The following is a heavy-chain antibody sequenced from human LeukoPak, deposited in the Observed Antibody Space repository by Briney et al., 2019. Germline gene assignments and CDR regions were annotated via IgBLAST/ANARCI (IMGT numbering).Heavy chain of an antibody. V-gene: IGHV3-11*01. CDR3: ARASYYYDSSGYYSNYDYFDY. CDR2: ISSSGSTI. J-gene: IGHJ4*02. CDR1: GFTFSDYY. D-gene: IGHD3-22*01. Sequence: GGSLRLSCAASGFTFSDYYMSWIRQAPGKGLEWVSYISSSGSTIYYADSVKGRFTISRDSAKNSLYLQMNSLRAEDTAVYYCARASYYYDSSGYYSNYDYFDYWGQGTLVTVSS.